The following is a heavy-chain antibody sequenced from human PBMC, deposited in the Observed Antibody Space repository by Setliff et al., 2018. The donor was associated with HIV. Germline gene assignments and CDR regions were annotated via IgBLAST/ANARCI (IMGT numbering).Heavy chain of an antibody. D-gene: IGHD2-2*01. J-gene: IGHJ3*01. Sequence: SETLSLTCAVYGGPFSGYYWSWIRQPPGKGLEWIGEINHSGSTNYNTSLKSRITISVETSKNQFSLKLTSVTAADTAVYSCATFRAPYCTNTGCFWGAFVTWGQGTMVTVSS. V-gene: IGHV4-34*01. CDR1: GGPFSGYY. CDR3: ATFRAPYCTNTGCFWGAFVT. CDR2: INHSGST.